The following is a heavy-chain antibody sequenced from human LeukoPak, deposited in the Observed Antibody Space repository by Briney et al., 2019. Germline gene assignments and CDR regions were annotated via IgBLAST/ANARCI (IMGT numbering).Heavy chain of an antibody. CDR3: ARDWAVFGVVIINYYYYGMDV. CDR2: ISAYNGNA. D-gene: IGHD3-3*01. CDR1: GYTFTSYG. V-gene: IGHV1-18*01. Sequence: ASVKVSCKASGYTFTSYGISWVRQAPGQGLEWMGWISAYNGNANYAQKLQGRVTMTTDTSTSTAYMELRSLRSDDTAVYYCARDWAVFGVVIINYYYYGMDVWGQGTTVTVSS. J-gene: IGHJ6*02.